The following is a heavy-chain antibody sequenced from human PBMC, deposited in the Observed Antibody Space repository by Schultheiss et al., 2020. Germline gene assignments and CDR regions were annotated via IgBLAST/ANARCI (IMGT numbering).Heavy chain of an antibody. CDR3: ARGPPGHCSSTSCYTSYGMDV. J-gene: IGHJ6*02. CDR2: IGTAGDT. CDR1: GFTFSSYD. D-gene: IGHD2-2*02. V-gene: IGHV3-13*01. Sequence: GGSLRLSCAASGFTFSSYDMHWVRQATGKGLEWVSAIGTAGDTYYPGSVKGRFTISRENAKNSLYLQMNSLRAGDTAVYYCARGPPGHCSSTSCYTSYGMDVWGQGTTVTVSS.